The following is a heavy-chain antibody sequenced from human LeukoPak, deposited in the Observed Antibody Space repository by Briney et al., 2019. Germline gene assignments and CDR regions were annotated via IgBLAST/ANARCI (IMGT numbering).Heavy chain of an antibody. CDR3: AREPGYCSGGSCYSFDY. V-gene: IGHV3-11*01. J-gene: IGHJ4*02. Sequence: GGSLRLSCAASGFTFSDYYINWIRQAPGKGLEWVSFISSTGSTIYYAESVKGRFTISRDNAKNSLYLQMNSLRAEDTAVYYCAREPGYCSGGSCYSFDYWGQGTLVTVSS. D-gene: IGHD2-15*01. CDR2: ISSTGSTI. CDR1: GFTFSDYY.